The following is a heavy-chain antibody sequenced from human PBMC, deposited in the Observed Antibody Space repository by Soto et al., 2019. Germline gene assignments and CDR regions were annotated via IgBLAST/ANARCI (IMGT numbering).Heavy chain of an antibody. J-gene: IGHJ3*02. D-gene: IGHD5-12*01. CDR2: INGSGGSK. Sequence: PEGALRRSCADSGCTLSSYDMSWIRQAPGKGLEWVSAINGSGGSKYYADSVKGRFTISRDNSKNTLYLQMNSMRAEDTAEYYCAKGEGWLPPLGDAFDIWGQGTMVTVSS. V-gene: IGHV3-23*01. CDR1: GCTLSSYD. CDR3: AKGEGWLPPLGDAFDI.